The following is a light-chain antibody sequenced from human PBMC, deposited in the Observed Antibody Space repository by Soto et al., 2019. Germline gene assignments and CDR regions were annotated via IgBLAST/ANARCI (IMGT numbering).Light chain of an antibody. CDR2: GNI. CDR3: QSYDNSLSGVV. Sequence: QSLLTQPPSVSGAPGQRVTISCTGSSSNIGAGYDVHWYQQLPGTAPKLLIFGNINRPSGVPDRFSGSKSGTSASLAITGLLAEDEADYYCQSYDNSLSGVVFGGGTQLPS. V-gene: IGLV1-40*01. J-gene: IGLJ2*01. CDR1: SSNIGAGYD.